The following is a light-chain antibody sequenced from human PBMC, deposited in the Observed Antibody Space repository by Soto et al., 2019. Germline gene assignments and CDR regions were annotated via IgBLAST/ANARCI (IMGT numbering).Light chain of an antibody. CDR3: PQLGTSACT. CDR1: QNVLNNY. CDR2: RAS. J-gene: IGKJ3*01. Sequence: EIVLTQSPGTLSLSPGERATLSCRASQNVLNNYLSWYQQKLGQAPRLLIYRASNRATGIPDRFSGRGSGTDFTLAITMLEREDFAEYFCPQLGTSACTCRRGTKVEIK. V-gene: IGKV3-20*01.